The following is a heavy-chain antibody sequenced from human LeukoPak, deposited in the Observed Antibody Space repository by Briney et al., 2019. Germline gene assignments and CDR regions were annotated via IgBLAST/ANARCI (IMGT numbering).Heavy chain of an antibody. Sequence: ASVKVSCKASGGTFSSYAISWVRQAPGQGLEWMGRIIPILGIANYAQKFQGRVTITTDESTSTAYMELSSLRSEDTAVYYCARGDLGGAFDYWGQGTLVTVSS. CDR3: ARGDLGGAFDY. V-gene: IGHV1-69*04. J-gene: IGHJ4*02. CDR2: IIPILGIA. D-gene: IGHD3-3*01. CDR1: GGTFSSYA.